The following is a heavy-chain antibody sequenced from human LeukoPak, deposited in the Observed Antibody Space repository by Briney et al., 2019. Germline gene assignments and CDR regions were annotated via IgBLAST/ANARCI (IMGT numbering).Heavy chain of an antibody. CDR2: IYHSGYT. CDR1: GYSISSAYY. CDR3: ARDPANYVDY. V-gene: IGHV4-38-2*02. Sequence: SETLSLTCIVSGYSISSAYYWGWIRQPPGKGLEWIGSIYHSGYTSYNPSLKSRVTISVDTSKDQFSLKLTSVTAADTAVYYCARDPANYVDYWGQGTLVTVSS. J-gene: IGHJ4*02.